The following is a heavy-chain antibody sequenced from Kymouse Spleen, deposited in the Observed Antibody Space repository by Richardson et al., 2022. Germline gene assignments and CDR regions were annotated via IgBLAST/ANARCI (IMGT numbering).Heavy chain of an antibody. CDR1: GFTFDDYA. V-gene: IGHV3-9*01. D-gene: IGHD3-9*01. Sequence: EVQLVESGGGLVQPGRSLRLSCAASGFTFDDYAMHWVRQAPGKGLEWVSGISWNSGSIGYADSVKGRFTISRDNAKNSLYLQMNSLRAEDTALYYCAKGRYFDWLPLDYWGQGTLVTVSS. J-gene: IGHJ4*02. CDR3: AKGRYFDWLPLDY. CDR2: ISWNSGSI.